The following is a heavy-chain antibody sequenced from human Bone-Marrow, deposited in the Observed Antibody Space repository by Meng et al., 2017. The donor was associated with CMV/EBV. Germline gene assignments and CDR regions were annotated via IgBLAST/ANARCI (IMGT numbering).Heavy chain of an antibody. CDR3: ARDQVDVAVVVAAARNYWYFDL. J-gene: IGHJ2*01. CDR2: ISYDGSNK. D-gene: IGHD2-15*01. V-gene: IGHV3-30*03. CDR1: YG. Sequence: YGMHWVSQAPGKGLEWVALISYDGSNKYSADSMKGRFTISRDNSKKKLFLQMNSLKTEDTALYYCARDQVDVAVVVAAARNYWYFDLWGRGTLVTVSS.